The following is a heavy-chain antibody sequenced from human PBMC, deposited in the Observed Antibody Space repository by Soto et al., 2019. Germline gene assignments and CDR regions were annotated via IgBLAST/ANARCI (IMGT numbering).Heavy chain of an antibody. V-gene: IGHV3-23*01. D-gene: IGHD6-13*01. CDR1: GFHFKRYS. Sequence: GSLKLSCAASGFHFKRYSLSWVRQAPGKGLEWVSAISGSGGSTYYADSVKGRFTISRDNSKNTLYLQMNSLRAEDTAVYYCAKGSSWYSYWGQGTLVTVSS. J-gene: IGHJ4*02. CDR3: AKGSSWYSY. CDR2: ISGSGGST.